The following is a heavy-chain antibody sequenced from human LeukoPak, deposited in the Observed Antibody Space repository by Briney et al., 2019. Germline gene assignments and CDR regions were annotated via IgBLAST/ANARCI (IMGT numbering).Heavy chain of an antibody. V-gene: IGHV4-4*07. Sequence: SETLSLTCAVSGGSISSYYWSWVRQPAGKGLEWIGRIYASGNTNYNPSLKGRVTMTIDTSKNQFSLKLSSVTAADTAVYYCARRGLAAADDYWGQGTLVTVSS. CDR2: IYASGNT. CDR3: ARRGLAAADDY. CDR1: GGSISSYY. J-gene: IGHJ4*02. D-gene: IGHD6-13*01.